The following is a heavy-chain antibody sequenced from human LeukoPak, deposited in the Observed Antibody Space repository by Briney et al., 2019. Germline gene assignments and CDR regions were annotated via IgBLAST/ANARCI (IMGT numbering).Heavy chain of an antibody. CDR2: IYTSGST. D-gene: IGHD3-9*01. V-gene: IGHV4-4*07. Sequence: SETLSLTCTVSGGSISSYYWSWIRQPAGKGLEWIGRIYTSGSTNYNPSLKSRVTMSVDTSKNQFSLKLSSVTAADTAVYYCARDGLRYFDWLAPYYYYYYMDVWGKGTTVTASS. J-gene: IGHJ6*03. CDR3: ARDGLRYFDWLAPYYYYYYMDV. CDR1: GGSISSYY.